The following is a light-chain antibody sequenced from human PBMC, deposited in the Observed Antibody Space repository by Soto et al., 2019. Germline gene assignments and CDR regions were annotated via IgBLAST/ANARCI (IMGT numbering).Light chain of an antibody. CDR2: DAS. V-gene: IGKV1-5*01. CDR3: QQLWT. J-gene: IGKJ1*01. CDR1: QSISSW. Sequence: DIQMTQSPSTLSASVGDRVTITCRASQSISSWLAWYQQKPGKAPKLLIYDASSLESGVPSRFSGSGSGIEFTLTISSLQPDDFATYYCQQLWTFGQRTKVEIK.